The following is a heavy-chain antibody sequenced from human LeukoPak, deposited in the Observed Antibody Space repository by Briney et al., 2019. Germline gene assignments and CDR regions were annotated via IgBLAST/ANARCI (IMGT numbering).Heavy chain of an antibody. CDR1: GGTFSSYA. J-gene: IGHJ3*02. CDR2: IIPIFGTA. V-gene: IGHV1-69*13. Sequence: SVKVSCKASGGTFSSYAISWVRQAPGQGLEWMGVIIPIFGTANYAQKFQGRVTITADESTSTAYMELSSLRSEDTAVYYCARARAVAVHKNAFDIWGQGTMVTVSS. CDR3: ARARAVAVHKNAFDI. D-gene: IGHD6-19*01.